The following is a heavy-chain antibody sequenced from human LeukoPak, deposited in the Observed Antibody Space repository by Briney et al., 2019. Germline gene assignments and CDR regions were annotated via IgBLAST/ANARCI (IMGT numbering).Heavy chain of an antibody. CDR2: ISSDSRYI. V-gene: IGHV3-21*01. D-gene: IGHD6-13*01. CDR1: GFTFRTYT. Sequence: PGGSLRLSCAASGFTFRTYTMNWVRQAPGKRLEWVSSISSDSRYIYYADSVKGRFTISRDNSKNTLYLQMNSLRVEDTAVYYCARVGVAAAGNFGKFDYWGQGTLVTVSS. J-gene: IGHJ4*02. CDR3: ARVGVAAAGNFGKFDY.